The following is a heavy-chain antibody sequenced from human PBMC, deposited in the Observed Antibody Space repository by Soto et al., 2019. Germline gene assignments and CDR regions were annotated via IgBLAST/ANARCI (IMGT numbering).Heavy chain of an antibody. CDR3: VRGYSDYTDHFDY. D-gene: IGHD5-12*01. V-gene: IGHV3-7*03. J-gene: IGHJ4*02. Sequence: EVQLVESGGGLVQPGGSLRLSCAASGFSFSSFWMIWVRQAPEKGLEWVAIIKQDGSEKHYVDSVKGRFTVSRDNAEKSLYLQMDSPRPDDTAVYYCVRGYSDYTDHFDYWGQGALVTVSS. CDR2: IKQDGSEK. CDR1: GFSFSSFW.